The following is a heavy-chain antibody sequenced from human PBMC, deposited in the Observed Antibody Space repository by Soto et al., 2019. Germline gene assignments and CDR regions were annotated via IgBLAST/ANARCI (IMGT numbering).Heavy chain of an antibody. J-gene: IGHJ3*02. CDR1: GGTFSRYA. CDR2: IIPIFGTA. CDR3: ARAGAEGYDQNWAYEI. V-gene: IGHV1-69*13. Sequence: GASVKVSCKASGGTFSRYAISWVRQAPGQGLEWMGGIIPIFGTANYAQKLQGRVTITADESTSTAYMELSSLRSEDTAVYYCARAGAEGYDQNWAYEIWGQGPMVTVSS. D-gene: IGHD5-12*01.